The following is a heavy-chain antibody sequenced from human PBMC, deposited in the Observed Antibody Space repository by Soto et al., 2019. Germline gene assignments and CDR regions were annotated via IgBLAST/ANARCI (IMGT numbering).Heavy chain of an antibody. D-gene: IGHD3-16*02. CDR2: INADGSTT. Sequence: DVQLVESGGGLAQPGGSLRLSCVGSGFTFSSYWMHWVRQAPGKGLVWVSRINADGSTTNYADSVKGRFTVSRDNAKNTVHLQMNSLRDQDTAVFFCERAGCYRFDSWVRGTLLTVSP. CDR3: ERAGCYRFDS. V-gene: IGHV3-74*01. J-gene: IGHJ4*02. CDR1: GFTFSSYW.